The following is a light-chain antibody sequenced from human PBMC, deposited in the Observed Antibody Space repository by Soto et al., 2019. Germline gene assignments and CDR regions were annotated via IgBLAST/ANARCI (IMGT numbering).Light chain of an antibody. CDR3: QQYRSYPYT. CDR1: QSLNYW. CDR2: DAS. J-gene: IGKJ2*01. V-gene: IGKV1-5*01. Sequence: DLQVTQSPSSLSASVGDRVTITCRASQSLNYWLAWYQQKPGKAPKLLIYDASTLESGVPSRFSGSGSGTELTLTISSLQPDDSATYYGQQYRSYPYTFGQGTKVDIK.